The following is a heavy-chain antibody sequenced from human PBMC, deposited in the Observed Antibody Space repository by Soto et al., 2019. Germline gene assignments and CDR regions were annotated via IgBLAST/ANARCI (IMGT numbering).Heavy chain of an antibody. J-gene: IGHJ3*02. CDR3: ARVMFCGGDCYSAFDI. Sequence: ASVKVSCKASGYTFTSSYMHWVRQAPGQGLEWMGIINPSGGSTSYAQKFQGRVTMTRDTSTSAVYMELSSLRSEDTALYYCARVMFCGGDCYSAFDIWGQGTMVTVSS. CDR1: GYTFTSSY. D-gene: IGHD2-21*02. CDR2: INPSGGST. V-gene: IGHV1-46*01.